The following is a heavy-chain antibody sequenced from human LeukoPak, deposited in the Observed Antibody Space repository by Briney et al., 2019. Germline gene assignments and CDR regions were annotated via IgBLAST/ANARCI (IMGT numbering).Heavy chain of an antibody. CDR1: GYTFTSYY. Sequence: ASVKVSCKASGYTFTSYYMHWVRQAPGQGLEWVGIINPSGGSTSYAQKFQGRVTMTRDTSTSTVYMELSGLRSEDTAVYYCARDRHFYDILTGYYTYYYGMDVWGQGTAVTVSS. CDR2: INPSGGST. D-gene: IGHD3-9*01. V-gene: IGHV1-46*01. CDR3: ARDRHFYDILTGYYTYYYGMDV. J-gene: IGHJ6*02.